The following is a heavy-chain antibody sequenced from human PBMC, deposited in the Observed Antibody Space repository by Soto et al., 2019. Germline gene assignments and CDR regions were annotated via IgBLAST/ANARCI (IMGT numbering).Heavy chain of an antibody. V-gene: IGHV3-23*01. D-gene: IGHD3-9*01. CDR2: ISGSGGST. CDR1: GFTFSSYA. Sequence: PGESLKISCAASGFTFSSYAMSWVRQAPGKGLEWVSAISGSGGSTYYADSVKGRFTISRDNSKNTLYLQMNSLRAEDTAVYYCAKDGNPIPYLTGYYRLGWFDPWGQGTLVTVSP. CDR3: AKDGNPIPYLTGYYRLGWFDP. J-gene: IGHJ5*02.